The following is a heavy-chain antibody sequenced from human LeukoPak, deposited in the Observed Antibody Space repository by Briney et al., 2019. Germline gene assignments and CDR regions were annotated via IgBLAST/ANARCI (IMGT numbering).Heavy chain of an antibody. Sequence: GESLKISCKGSGYSFTSYWIAWVRQTPGNGLELMGIIYPSDSDTRYSPSFQGQVTMSADKSISTAYLQWSSLKASDTAMYYCARSLAAAGYYYYYGMDVWGQGTTVTVSS. D-gene: IGHD6-13*01. CDR1: GYSFTSYW. V-gene: IGHV5-51*01. J-gene: IGHJ6*02. CDR3: ARSLAAAGYYYYYGMDV. CDR2: IYPSDSDT.